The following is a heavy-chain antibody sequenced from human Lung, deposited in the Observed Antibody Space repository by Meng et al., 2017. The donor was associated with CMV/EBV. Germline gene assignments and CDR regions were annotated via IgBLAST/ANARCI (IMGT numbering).Heavy chain of an antibody. J-gene: IGHJ4*02. CDR2: ISSSSTYI. CDR3: VRDLPPYYDFWSGYLDF. D-gene: IGHD3-3*01. Sequence: SXAASGLTFSGYCMNWVRQAPGKGLEWVSSISSSSTYIYYADSVKGRFTISRDNAKNSLYLEMNSLRAEDTAVYYCVRDLPPYYDFWSGYLDFWXQGTXVTVSS. CDR1: GLTFSGYC. V-gene: IGHV3-21*01.